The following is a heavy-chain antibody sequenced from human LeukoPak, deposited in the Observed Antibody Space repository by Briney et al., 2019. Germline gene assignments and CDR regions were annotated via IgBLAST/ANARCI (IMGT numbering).Heavy chain of an antibody. CDR2: ISSSRRFI. D-gene: IGHD3-22*01. Sequence: PGGSLRLSCAASGFTFSSYAMSWVRQAPGKGLEWVSSISSSRRFIYYADSMKGRVTISRDTAKNSLYLQMPSLRAEDTAVYYCAREHHAPVQRYYSDSTSYSAFDVWGQGTMVTVSS. CDR1: GFTFSSYA. CDR3: AREHHAPVQRYYSDSTSYSAFDV. J-gene: IGHJ3*01. V-gene: IGHV3-21*01.